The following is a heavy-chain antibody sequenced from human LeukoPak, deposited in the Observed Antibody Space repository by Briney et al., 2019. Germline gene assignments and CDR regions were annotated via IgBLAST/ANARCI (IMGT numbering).Heavy chain of an antibody. D-gene: IGHD6-19*01. J-gene: IGHJ6*03. V-gene: IGHV4-38-2*01. CDR1: GYSLSSGYY. CDR3: ARRGRDKARLGYYYYYMDV. CDR2: IYHSGST. Sequence: SESLSLTCAVSGYSLSSGYYWGWIRQPTGKGLEWIGIIYHSGSTYYNPSLKSRVTISVDTSKNQFSLKLSSVTSADTAVYYSARRGRDKARLGYYYYYMDVWGKGTTVTVSS.